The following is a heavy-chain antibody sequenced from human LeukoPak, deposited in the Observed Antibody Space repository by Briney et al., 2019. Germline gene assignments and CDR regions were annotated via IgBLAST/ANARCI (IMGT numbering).Heavy chain of an antibody. Sequence: SETLFLTCTVSGGSISSYYWSWIRQPPGKGLEWIGYIYYSGSTNYNPSLKGRVTISVDTSKNQFSLKLSSVTAADTAVYYCARVRSFSGYEVDYWGQGTLVTVSS. J-gene: IGHJ4*02. CDR3: ARVRSFSGYEVDY. CDR1: GGSISSYY. CDR2: IYYSGST. V-gene: IGHV4-59*01. D-gene: IGHD3-22*01.